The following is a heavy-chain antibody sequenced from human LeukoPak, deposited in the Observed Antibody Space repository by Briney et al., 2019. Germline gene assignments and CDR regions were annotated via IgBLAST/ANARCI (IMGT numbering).Heavy chain of an antibody. J-gene: IGHJ3*02. CDR3: ARDPTKVTEGLDI. CDR1: GGSFSSHY. V-gene: IGHV4-59*11. Sequence: SETLSLTCTVSGGSFSSHYWSWIRQPPGKGLEWIGYISYIGSTNYNPSPKSRVTISVDTSKNQFSLKLSSVTAADTAVYYCARDPTKVTEGLDIWGQGTMVTVSS. D-gene: IGHD4-17*01. CDR2: ISYIGST.